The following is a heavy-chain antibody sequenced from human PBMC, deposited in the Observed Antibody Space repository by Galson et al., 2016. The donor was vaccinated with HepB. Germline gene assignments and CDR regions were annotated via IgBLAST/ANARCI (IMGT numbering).Heavy chain of an antibody. J-gene: IGHJ5*02. CDR3: VSGGDYFNWFDP. Sequence: QSGAEVKKPGESLRISCKGSEYSFTSYWISWVRQMPGKGLEWMGRIDPSDSYTNYSPSFEGHVNMSVDKSISTVYLQWSSLKASDTAMYYCVSGGDYFNWFDPWGQGTLVTVSS. CDR1: EYSFTSYW. CDR2: IDPSDSYT. V-gene: IGHV5-10-1*01. D-gene: IGHD4-17*01.